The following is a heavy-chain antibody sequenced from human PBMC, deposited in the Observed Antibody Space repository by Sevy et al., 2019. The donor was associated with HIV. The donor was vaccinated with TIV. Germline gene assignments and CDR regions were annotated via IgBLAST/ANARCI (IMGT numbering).Heavy chain of an antibody. V-gene: IGHV3-23*01. CDR3: SKDVAVAGTGGAY. CDR1: GFTFSSYA. J-gene: IGHJ4*02. Sequence: GGSLRLSCAASGFTFSSYAMSWVRQAPGKGLEWVSAISGSGGSTYYADSVKGRFTISRDNSKNTLYLQMNSLRAEDTAVYYCSKDVAVAGTGGAYWGQGTLVTVSS. CDR2: ISGSGGST. D-gene: IGHD6-19*01.